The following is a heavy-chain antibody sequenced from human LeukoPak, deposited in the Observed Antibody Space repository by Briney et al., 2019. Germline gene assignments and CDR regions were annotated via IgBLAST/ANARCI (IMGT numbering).Heavy chain of an antibody. D-gene: IGHD6-19*01. CDR1: GFTFSDYY. J-gene: IGHJ4*02. Sequence: GGSLRLSCAASGFTFSDYYMSWIRQAPGKGLEWVSYISSSSYTNYADSVTGRFTIFRDNAKNSLYLQMNSLRAEDTAVYYCATWRTSGWFFDYWGQGTLVTVSS. V-gene: IGHV3-11*03. CDR2: ISSSSYT. CDR3: ATWRTSGWFFDY.